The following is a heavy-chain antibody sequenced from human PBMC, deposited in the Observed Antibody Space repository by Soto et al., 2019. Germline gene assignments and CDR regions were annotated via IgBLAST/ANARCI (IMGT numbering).Heavy chain of an antibody. CDR1: GLPFPSYA. D-gene: IGHD6-13*01. V-gene: IGHV3-23*01. J-gene: IGHJ4*02. CDR3: AKDRQQQLIPFDY. CDR2: ISGSGKST. Sequence: EVQLLESGGGLAQPGGSLRLSGAASGLPFPSYAMSWVRQAPGKGLEWVSGISGSGKSTYYADSVKGRLTISRDNSKNTLYLQMNSLRDDDTAVYYCAKDRQQQLIPFDYWGQGTLVSVSS.